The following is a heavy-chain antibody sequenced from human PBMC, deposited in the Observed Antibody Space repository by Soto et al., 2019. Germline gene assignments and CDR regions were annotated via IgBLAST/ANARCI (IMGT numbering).Heavy chain of an antibody. D-gene: IGHD3-10*01. J-gene: IGHJ6*02. CDR2: INPNSGGT. V-gene: IGHV1-2*04. CDR3: ARVGGGLASLGYYGMDV. CDR1: GYTFIGYY. Sequence: QVRLVQSGAEVKKTGASVKVSCKASGYTFIGYYIHWVRQAPGQGLEWMGWINPNSGGTNYAQRFKGWVTMTRDRSISTAYMELGRLKSDDTAVYYCARVGGGLASLGYYGMDVWGQGTTVTVSS.